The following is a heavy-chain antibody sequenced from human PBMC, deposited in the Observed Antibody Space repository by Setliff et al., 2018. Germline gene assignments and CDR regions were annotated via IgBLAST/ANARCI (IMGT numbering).Heavy chain of an antibody. D-gene: IGHD4-17*01. CDR2: MYIGRKT. Sequence: PSETLSLTCDVSGYSITSGHYWGWIRQPPGKGLEWIGSMYIGRKTYYNPSLKSRVTMSADTSKKQFSLKLSSVTAADTAVYYCARDKGDGYGVDAYYMDVWGKGTTVTVSS. CDR3: ARDKGDGYGVDAYYMDV. CDR1: GYSITSGHY. V-gene: IGHV4-38-2*02. J-gene: IGHJ6*03.